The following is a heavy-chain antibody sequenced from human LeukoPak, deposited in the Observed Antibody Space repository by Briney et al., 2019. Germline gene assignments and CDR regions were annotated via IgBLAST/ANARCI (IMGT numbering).Heavy chain of an antibody. Sequence: ASVKVSCKASGYTFTGHYVHWVRQAPGQGLEWMGWVNPNSGATRYSQKFQGRVTMTRDTSISIAYMDLTSLRSDDTAVYYCARDGWGEYDRLGWFDSWGQGTLVTVSS. J-gene: IGHJ5*02. CDR3: ARDGWGEYDRLGWFDS. V-gene: IGHV1-2*02. CDR1: GYTFTGHY. D-gene: IGHD6-19*01. CDR2: VNPNSGAT.